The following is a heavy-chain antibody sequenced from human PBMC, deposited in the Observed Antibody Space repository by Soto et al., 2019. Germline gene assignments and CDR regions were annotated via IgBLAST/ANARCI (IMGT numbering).Heavy chain of an antibody. Sequence: EVRLAESGGGLVQPGGSLRLACASSGLTFRCFSMNWVRQAPGKGLEWVSHISDTGSRIYYADSVKGRFTISRDNAKNSLYLQMDSLRDDDTAVYYCARVSRYGGRFLGDWGHGTVVTVSS. D-gene: IGHD4-17*01. CDR2: ISDTGSRI. CDR3: ARVSRYGGRFLGD. V-gene: IGHV3-48*02. J-gene: IGHJ4*01. CDR1: GLTFRCFS.